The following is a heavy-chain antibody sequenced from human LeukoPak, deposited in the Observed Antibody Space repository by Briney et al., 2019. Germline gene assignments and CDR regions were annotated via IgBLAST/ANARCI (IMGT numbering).Heavy chain of an antibody. Sequence: KPSETLSLTCAVYGGSFSGYYWSWIRQPPGKGLEWIGEINHSGSTNYNPSLKSRVTISVDTSKNQFSLKLSSVTAADTAVYYCASLHPYVWGSYRSTHFDYWGQGTLVTVSS. J-gene: IGHJ4*02. CDR3: ASLHPYVWGSYRSTHFDY. D-gene: IGHD3-16*02. CDR1: GGSFSGYY. CDR2: INHSGST. V-gene: IGHV4-34*01.